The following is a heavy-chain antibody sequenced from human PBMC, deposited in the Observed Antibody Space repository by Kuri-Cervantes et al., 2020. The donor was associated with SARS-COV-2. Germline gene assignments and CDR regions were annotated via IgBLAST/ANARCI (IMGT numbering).Heavy chain of an antibody. CDR3: ARGGSMIVVRRYFDY. CDR2: INHSGST. CDR1: GGSFSGYY. Sequence: GSLRLSCAVYGGSFSGYYWSWIRQPPGKGLEWIGEINHSGSTDYNPSLKSRVTILVDTSKNQFSLKLSSVTAADTAVYYCARGGSMIVVRRYFDYWGQGTLVTVSS. D-gene: IGHD3-22*01. J-gene: IGHJ4*02. V-gene: IGHV4-34*01.